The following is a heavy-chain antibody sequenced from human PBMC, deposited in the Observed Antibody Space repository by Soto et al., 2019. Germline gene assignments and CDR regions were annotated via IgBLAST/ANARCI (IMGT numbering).Heavy chain of an antibody. J-gene: IGHJ4*02. CDR2: SRNKGHRYST. D-gene: IGHD3-16*01. V-gene: IGHV3-72*01. CDR3: VRGHAGFDY. Sequence: PGGSLRLSCAASGFTFSSYHMDWVRQTPGKGLEWVGRSRNKGHRYSTEYAASVKGRFTISRDESKNSLYLQMNSLKTEDTAVNYCVRGHAGFDYWGQGTLVTVSS. CDR1: GFTFSSYH.